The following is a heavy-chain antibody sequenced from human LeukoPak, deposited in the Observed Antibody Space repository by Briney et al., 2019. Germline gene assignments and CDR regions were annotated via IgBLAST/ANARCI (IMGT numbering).Heavy chain of an antibody. CDR2: ISYDGRNI. CDR1: GFTFSSYS. V-gene: IGHV3-30*18. Sequence: GGSLRLSCAASGFTFSSYSMNWVRQAPGKGLEWVAVISYDGRNIHYPDSVKGRFTISRDISTDTLWLQMDSLRTEDTAVYYCAKGPLRGTAAAIDYWGQGTLVTVS. CDR3: AKGPLRGTAAAIDY. J-gene: IGHJ4*02. D-gene: IGHD2-2*01.